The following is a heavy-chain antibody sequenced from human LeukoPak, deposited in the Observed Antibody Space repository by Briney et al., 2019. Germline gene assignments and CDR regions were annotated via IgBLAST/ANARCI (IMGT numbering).Heavy chain of an antibody. CDR2: IYASGST. V-gene: IGHV4-4*07. CDR1: GGSISSYY. D-gene: IGHD5-12*01. J-gene: IGHJ4*02. Sequence: SETLSLTCTVYGGSISSYYWNWIRQPAGKGLEWIGRIYASGSTNCNPSLKSRVTMSVDTSKNQFSLKLSSVTAADTAVYYCARLNSGWPLDYWGQGTLVTVSS. CDR3: ARLNSGWPLDY.